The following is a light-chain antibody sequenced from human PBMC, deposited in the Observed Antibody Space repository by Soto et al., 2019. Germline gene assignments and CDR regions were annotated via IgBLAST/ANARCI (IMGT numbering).Light chain of an antibody. CDR2: LAS. CDR3: QQRSNWPPIT. V-gene: IGKV3-11*01. Sequence: EIVLTQTPATLSLSPGERSTLSCRFSQSVSSYLAWYQQNPGQAPRLLIYLASNRAAGVPARFSGSGSGTDFTLTISSLEPEDFAVYYCQQRSNWPPITFGQGTRLEIK. J-gene: IGKJ5*01. CDR1: QSVSSY.